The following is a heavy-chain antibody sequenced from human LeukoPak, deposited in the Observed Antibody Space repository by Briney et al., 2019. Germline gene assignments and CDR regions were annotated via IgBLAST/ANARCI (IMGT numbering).Heavy chain of an antibody. CDR1: GGSFIGYY. V-gene: IGHV4-34*01. J-gene: IGHJ6*03. D-gene: IGHD3-10*01. Sequence: SETLSLTCAVYGGSFIGYYWSWIRQPPGKGLEWVGEINHSGSTNYNPSLKSRVTISVDTSKNQFSLKLSSVTAADTAVYYCARGGSGSYYKAGYYMDVWGKGTTVTVSS. CDR3: ARGGSGSYYKAGYYMDV. CDR2: INHSGST.